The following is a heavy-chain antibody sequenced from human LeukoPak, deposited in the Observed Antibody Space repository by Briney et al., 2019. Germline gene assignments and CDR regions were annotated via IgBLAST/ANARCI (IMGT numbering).Heavy chain of an antibody. V-gene: IGHV3-74*01. D-gene: IGHD5-12*01. J-gene: IGHJ6*03. CDR2: INSDGSST. Sequence: PGGSLRLSCAASGFTFSSYWMHWVRQAPGKGLVWVSRINSDGSSTSYADSVKGRFTISRDNAKNSLYLQMNSLGAEDTAVYYCAKGGGYEAQYYYYYLDVWGKGTTVTISS. CDR3: AKGGGYEAQYYYYYLDV. CDR1: GFTFSSYW.